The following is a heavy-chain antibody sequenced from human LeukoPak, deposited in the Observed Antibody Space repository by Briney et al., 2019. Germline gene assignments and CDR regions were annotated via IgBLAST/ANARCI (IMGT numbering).Heavy chain of an antibody. CDR1: GFTFANYA. V-gene: IGHV3-23*01. CDR2: ISGSGGST. J-gene: IGHJ4*02. CDR3: AKDDDDFWSGYYPFDY. Sequence: GGSLRLSCVASGFTFANYATSWVRQAPGKGLEWVSAISGSGGSTYYAESVKGRFTISRDNPKNTLYLQMNSLRAEDTAVYYCAKDDDDFWSGYYPFDYWGQGTLVTVSA. D-gene: IGHD3-3*01.